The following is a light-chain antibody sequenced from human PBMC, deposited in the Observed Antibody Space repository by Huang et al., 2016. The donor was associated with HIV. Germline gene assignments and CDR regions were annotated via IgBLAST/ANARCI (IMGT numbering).Light chain of an antibody. V-gene: IGKV1-39*01. CDR3: QQSFTTLGT. CDR2: GAS. J-gene: IGKJ5*01. CDR1: QTVNNF. Sequence: DIQVTQSPSSLSASLGDRITITCRASQTVNNFLNWYQQKPGKAPKLLIYGASTLQSGIPSRISSVCAGTVFTLTINGLQTDDFATYYCQQSFTTLGTFGQGTRLDI.